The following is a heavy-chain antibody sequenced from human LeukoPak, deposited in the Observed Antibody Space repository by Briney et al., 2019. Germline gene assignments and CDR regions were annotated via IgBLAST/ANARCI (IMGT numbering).Heavy chain of an antibody. CDR2: IYYSGST. V-gene: IGHV4-61*01. J-gene: IGHJ5*02. D-gene: IGHD3-9*01. CDR1: GGSVSSGSYY. Sequence: SETLSLTCTVSGGSVSSGSYYWSWIRQHPGKGLEWIGYIYYSGSTNYNPSLKSRVTISVDTSKNQFSLKLSSVTAADTAVYYCAREGYDILTGYYRAYNWFDPWGQGTLVTVSS. CDR3: AREGYDILTGYYRAYNWFDP.